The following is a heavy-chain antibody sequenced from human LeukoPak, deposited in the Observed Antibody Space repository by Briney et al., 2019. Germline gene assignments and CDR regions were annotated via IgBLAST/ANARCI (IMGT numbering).Heavy chain of an antibody. Sequence: PSETLSLTCAVYGGSFSGYYWSWIRQPPGKGLEWIGEINHSGSTNYNPSLKSRVTISVDTSKNQFSLKLSSVTAADTAVYYCARDRYCSGGSCYPPYYYYYMDVWGKGTTVTVSS. CDR2: INHSGST. CDR1: GGSFSGYY. CDR3: ARDRYCSGGSCYPPYYYYYMDV. V-gene: IGHV4-34*01. J-gene: IGHJ6*03. D-gene: IGHD2-15*01.